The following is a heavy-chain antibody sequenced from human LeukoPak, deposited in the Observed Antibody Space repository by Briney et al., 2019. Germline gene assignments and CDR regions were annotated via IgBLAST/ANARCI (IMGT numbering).Heavy chain of an antibody. CDR3: ARGRLESQWELLRAYYFDY. Sequence: GGSLRLSCAASGFTFSSYAMSWVRQAPGKGLEWVSAISGSGGSTYYADSVKGRFTISRDNSKNTLYLQMNSLRAEDTAVYYCARGRLESQWELLRAYYFDYWGQGTLVTVSS. D-gene: IGHD1-26*01. J-gene: IGHJ4*02. CDR2: ISGSGGST. V-gene: IGHV3-23*01. CDR1: GFTFSSYA.